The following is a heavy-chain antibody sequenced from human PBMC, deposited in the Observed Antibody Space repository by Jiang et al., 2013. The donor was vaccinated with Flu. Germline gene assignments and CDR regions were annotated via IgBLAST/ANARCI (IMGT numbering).Heavy chain of an antibody. CDR2: ISYDGSNK. D-gene: IGHD3-22*01. CDR3: AREIYDSSGYYPGWSF. Sequence: VQLLESGGGVVQPGRSLRLSCAASGFTFSNYAMHWVRQAPGKGLERVAVISYDGSNKYYADSVKGRFTISRDNSKNTLYLQMNSLRAEDTALYYCAREIYDSSGYYPGWSFWGQGTLVTVSS. V-gene: IGHV3-30-3*01. J-gene: IGHJ4*02. CDR1: GFTFSNYA.